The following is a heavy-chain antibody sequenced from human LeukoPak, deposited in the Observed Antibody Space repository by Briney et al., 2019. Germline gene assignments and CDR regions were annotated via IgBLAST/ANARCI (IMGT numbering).Heavy chain of an antibody. Sequence: GGSLRLSCAASGFTFSSYAMHWVRQAPGKGLEWVAVISYDGSNKYYADSVNGRFTISRDNSKNTLYLQMNSLRAEDTAVYYCAKSRTGVYYFDYWGQGTLVTVSS. D-gene: IGHD3-10*01. CDR1: GFTFSSYA. J-gene: IGHJ4*02. CDR2: ISYDGSNK. CDR3: AKSRTGVYYFDY. V-gene: IGHV3-30-3*02.